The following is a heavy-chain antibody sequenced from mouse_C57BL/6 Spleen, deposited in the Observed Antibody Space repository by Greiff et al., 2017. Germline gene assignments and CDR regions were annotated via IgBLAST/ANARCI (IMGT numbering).Heavy chain of an antibody. CDR2: IYPRSGNT. CDR1: GYTFTSYG. V-gene: IGHV1-81*01. CDR3: ARFDCDVEYYFDD. Sequence: QVQLQQSGAELARPGASVKLSCKASGYTFTSYGISWVKQRTGQGLEWIGEIYPRSGNTYYDEKFKGKATLTADKSSSTAYMELRSLTSEDSAVYFCARFDCDVEYYFDDWGQGTTLTVSS. J-gene: IGHJ2*01. D-gene: IGHD2-4*01.